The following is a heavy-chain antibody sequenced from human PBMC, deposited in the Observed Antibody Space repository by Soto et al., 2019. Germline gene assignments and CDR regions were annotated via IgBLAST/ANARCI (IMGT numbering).Heavy chain of an antibody. V-gene: IGHV3-53*01. CDR2: IYSGGVT. Sequence: PGGSLRLSCTASGFTVKNYQMNWVRQAPGKGLEWVSVIYSGGVTYYPDSVKGRFTTIRDTSKNTVYLRMNSLRADDTAMYYCARDPSTTGYYGLDVWGQGTTVTVSS. CDR3: ARDPSTTGYYGLDV. J-gene: IGHJ6*02. CDR1: GFTVKNYQ.